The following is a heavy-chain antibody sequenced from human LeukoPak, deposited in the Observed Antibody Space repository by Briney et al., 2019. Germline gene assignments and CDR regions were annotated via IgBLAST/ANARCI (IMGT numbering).Heavy chain of an antibody. Sequence: PGGSLRLSCAASGFTFSTSTMNWVRQAPAKGLEWISSISGSSDYMYYADSVKGRFTISRDNAKDSLYLQMNSLRAEDTAVYYCVRIPNNAGFPNWFDPWGQGTLVTVSS. J-gene: IGHJ5*02. V-gene: IGHV3-21*01. CDR2: ISGSSDYM. D-gene: IGHD1-14*01. CDR3: VRIPNNAGFPNWFDP. CDR1: GFTFSTST.